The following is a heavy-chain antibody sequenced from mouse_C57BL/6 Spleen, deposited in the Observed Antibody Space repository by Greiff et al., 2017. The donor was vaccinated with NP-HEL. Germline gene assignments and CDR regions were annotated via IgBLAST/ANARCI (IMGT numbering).Heavy chain of an antibody. CDR1: GYTFTDYN. J-gene: IGHJ4*01. CDR3: ARGASITTEDAMDY. Sequence: VQLQQSGPELVKPGASVKIPCKASGYTFTDYNMDWVKQSHGKSLEWIGDINPNNGGTIYNQKFKGKATLTVDKSSSTAYMELRSLTSEDTAVYYCARGASITTEDAMDYWGQGTSVTVSS. D-gene: IGHD1-1*01. V-gene: IGHV1-18*01. CDR2: INPNNGGT.